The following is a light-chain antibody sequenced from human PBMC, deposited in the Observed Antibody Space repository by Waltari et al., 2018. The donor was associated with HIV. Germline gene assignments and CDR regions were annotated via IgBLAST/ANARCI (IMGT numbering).Light chain of an antibody. Sequence: ENVLTQSPATLSLSQGERATPSCRTSQGVSDYLAWYQQKPGQAPRLLIYDASKRATGIPARFSGSGSGTDFTLTISSLEPEDCAVYYCQQRTNGPPRLAFGGGTKVEI. CDR1: QGVSDY. J-gene: IGKJ4*01. CDR2: DAS. CDR3: QQRTNGPPRLA. V-gene: IGKV3-11*01.